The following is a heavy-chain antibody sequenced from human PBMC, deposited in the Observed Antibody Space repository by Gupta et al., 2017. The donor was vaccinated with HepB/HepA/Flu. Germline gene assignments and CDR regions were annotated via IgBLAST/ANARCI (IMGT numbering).Heavy chain of an antibody. CDR2: ISGSGGSL. CDR3: AKGTHIIAVAANPYFDY. CDR1: GFNFSNYA. Sequence: DVQLLESGGGLVQPGGSLRLSCTASGFNFSNYAMTWVRQAPGKGLEWASSISGSGGSLYYGASVKGRFTISRDNSKNTLYLQMNNLRAEEKAVYYCAKGTHIIAVAANPYFDYWGQGTLVTVSS. V-gene: IGHV3-23*01. J-gene: IGHJ4*02. D-gene: IGHD6-19*01.